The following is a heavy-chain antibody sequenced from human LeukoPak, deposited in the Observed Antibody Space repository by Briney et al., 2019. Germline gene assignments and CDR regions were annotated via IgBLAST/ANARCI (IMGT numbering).Heavy chain of an antibody. CDR3: ARVQGPADYDFWGGYHYGMDV. Sequence: PSGTLSLTCAVSGDSISSSNWWSWVRQPPGKGLEWIGEIYHSGSTNYNPSLKSRVTISVDKSKNQFSLKLTSVTAADTAVYYCARVQGPADYDFWGGYHYGMDVWGQGTTVTVSS. J-gene: IGHJ6*02. D-gene: IGHD3-3*01. CDR1: GDSISSSNW. V-gene: IGHV4-4*02. CDR2: IYHSGST.